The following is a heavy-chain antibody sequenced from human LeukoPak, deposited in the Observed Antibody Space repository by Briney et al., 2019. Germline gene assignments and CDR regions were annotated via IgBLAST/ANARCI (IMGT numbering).Heavy chain of an antibody. D-gene: IGHD1-26*01. J-gene: IGHJ4*02. Sequence: GGSLRLSCAASGLTFSSHAMTWVRQAPGKGPEWVSGITARGGNTYYAESVKGRFTISRDNSKNTLYLQMNSLRAEDTAVYYCARDGGSIVGARSYFDYWGQGTLVTVSS. CDR1: GLTFSSHA. CDR3: ARDGGSIVGARSYFDY. CDR2: ITARGGNT. V-gene: IGHV3-23*01.